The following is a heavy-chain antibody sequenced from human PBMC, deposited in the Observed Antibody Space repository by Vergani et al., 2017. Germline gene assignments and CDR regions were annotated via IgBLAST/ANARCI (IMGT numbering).Heavy chain of an antibody. V-gene: IGHV5-51*01. D-gene: IGHD3-22*01. CDR3: ARSSFSVVIRVGLFDY. CDR2: IYPGDSDT. Sequence: EVQLVQSGAEVKKPGESLKISCKGSGYSFTSYWIGWVRQMPGKGLEWMGIIYPGDSDTRYSPSFQGQVTISADKSISTAYLQWSSLRSEDTAVYYCARSSFSVVIRVGLFDYWGQGTLVTVSS. J-gene: IGHJ4*02. CDR1: GYSFTSYW.